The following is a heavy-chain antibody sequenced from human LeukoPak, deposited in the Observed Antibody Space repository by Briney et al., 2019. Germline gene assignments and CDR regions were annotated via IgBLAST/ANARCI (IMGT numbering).Heavy chain of an antibody. J-gene: IGHJ4*02. Sequence: ASVKVSCTASVYTCTSYGVSWVLKAPGHGLGWSGGFSAYIGNTDYAQKLQCRVTMTTDTSTSTAYMQLRSLRCDDMAVYYCARDFLLIAAAGRGRYWGQGTLVTVSS. CDR2: FSAYIGNT. D-gene: IGHD6-13*01. V-gene: IGHV1-18*03. CDR1: VYTCTSYG. CDR3: ARDFLLIAAAGRGRY.